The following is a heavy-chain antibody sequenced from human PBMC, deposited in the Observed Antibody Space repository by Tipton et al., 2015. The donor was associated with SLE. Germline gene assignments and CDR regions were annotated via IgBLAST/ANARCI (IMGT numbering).Heavy chain of an antibody. D-gene: IGHD6-13*01. V-gene: IGHV4-59*01. CDR3: ARTRIAAAGTGSGTTFWFDP. CDR1: GGSIGSYY. CDR2: IYYSGST. Sequence: GLVKPSETLSLTCTVSGGSIGSYYWSWIRQPPGKGLEWIGYIYYSGSTNYNPSLKSRVTISVDTSKNQFSLKLSSVTAADTAVYYCARTRIAAAGTGSGTTFWFDPWGQGTLVTVSS. J-gene: IGHJ5*02.